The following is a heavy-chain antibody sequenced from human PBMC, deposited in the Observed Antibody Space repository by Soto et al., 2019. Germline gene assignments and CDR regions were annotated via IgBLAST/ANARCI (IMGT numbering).Heavy chain of an antibody. V-gene: IGHV1-69*12. CDR2: IIPIFGTA. Sequence: QVQLVQSGAEVKKPGSSVKVSCKASGGTFSSYAISWVRQAPGQGLEWMGGIIPIFGTANYAPKFQGRVTITEDEPTGAAHMELSSLRSEDPAVDYCVRELGYSSGLPNWGQGTLVTVSS. J-gene: IGHJ4*02. D-gene: IGHD6-19*01. CDR3: VRELGYSSGLPN. CDR1: GGTFSSYA.